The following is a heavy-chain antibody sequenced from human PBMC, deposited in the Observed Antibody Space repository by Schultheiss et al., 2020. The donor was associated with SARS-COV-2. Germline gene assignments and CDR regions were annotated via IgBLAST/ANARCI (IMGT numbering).Heavy chain of an antibody. CDR3: ARETLNCGGDCGDY. CDR1: GFTFSYYE. Sequence: GGSLRLSCAASGFTFSYYEMNWVRQAPGKGLEWVSYISSSGSINYADSVKGRFTISRDNAKNSLYLQMNSLRAEDTAVYYCARETLNCGGDCGDYWGQGTLVTVSS. V-gene: IGHV3-48*03. CDR2: ISSSGSI. J-gene: IGHJ4*02. D-gene: IGHD2-21*02.